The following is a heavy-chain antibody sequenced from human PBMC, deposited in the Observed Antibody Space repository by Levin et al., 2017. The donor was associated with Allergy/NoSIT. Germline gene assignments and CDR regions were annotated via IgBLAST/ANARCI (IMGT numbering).Heavy chain of an antibody. V-gene: IGHV1-69*13. D-gene: IGHD5-18*01. Sequence: AASVKVSCKASGGTFSSYAISWVRQAPGQGLEWMGGIIPIFGTANYAQKFQGRVTITADESTSTAYMELSSLRSEDTAVYYCARSNTAMAYYYYYGMDVWGQGTTVTVSS. CDR3: ARSNTAMAYYYYYGMDV. CDR1: GGTFSSYA. J-gene: IGHJ6*02. CDR2: IIPIFGTA.